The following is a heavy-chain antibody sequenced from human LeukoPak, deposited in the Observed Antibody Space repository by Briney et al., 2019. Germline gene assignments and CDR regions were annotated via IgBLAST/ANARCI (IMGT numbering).Heavy chain of an antibody. D-gene: IGHD3-16*01. CDR1: GLFMRNYY. Sequence: SETLSLTCTVSGLFMRNYYWSWIRQPPGKGLEWIGHINSIGSTKYKPSLKSRVAISVDTSKNQFSLKLSSVTAAATALYYCARDFTLGGDSYFDYWGQGILVTVSS. CDR2: INSIGST. J-gene: IGHJ4*02. CDR3: ARDFTLGGDSYFDY. V-gene: IGHV4-59*01.